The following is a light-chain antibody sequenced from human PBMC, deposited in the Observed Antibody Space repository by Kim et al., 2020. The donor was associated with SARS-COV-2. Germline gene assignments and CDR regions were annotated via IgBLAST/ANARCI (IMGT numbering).Light chain of an antibody. CDR1: SSDVGSYNL. Sequence: SFISTCTGTSSDVGSYNLVSWYQQHPGKAPKLMIYEVSKRPSGVSNRFSGSKSGNTASLTISGLQAEDEADYYCCSYAGSSTSVVFGGGTQLTVL. CDR3: CSYAGSSTSVV. CDR2: EVS. J-gene: IGLJ2*01. V-gene: IGLV2-23*02.